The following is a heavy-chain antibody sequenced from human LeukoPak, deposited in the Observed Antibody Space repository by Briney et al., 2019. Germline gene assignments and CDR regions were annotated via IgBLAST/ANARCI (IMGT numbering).Heavy chain of an antibody. V-gene: IGHV3-21*01. Sequence: NTGGSLRLSCAASGFTFSSYSMNWVRQAPGKGLEWVSSISSSSSYIYYADSVKGRFTISRDNAKNSLYLQMNSLRAEDTAVYYCARDEFEEQWLVRGTHYTSDYWGQGTLVTVSS. D-gene: IGHD6-19*01. J-gene: IGHJ4*02. CDR3: ARDEFEEQWLVRGTHYTSDY. CDR1: GFTFSSYS. CDR2: ISSSSSYI.